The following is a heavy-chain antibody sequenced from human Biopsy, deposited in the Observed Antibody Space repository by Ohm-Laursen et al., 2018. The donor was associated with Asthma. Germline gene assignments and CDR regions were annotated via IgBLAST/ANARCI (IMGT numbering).Heavy chain of an antibody. CDR3: ARDVMEWYLPAFDS. Sequence: SLRLSCAASGFTFRSYAMHWVRQAPGKGLEWVAVGGSYYDGGLKYYADSVNGRFTVSRDDSKNTLYPQMNSLRPDDTAVYYCARDVMEWYLPAFDSWGQGTLVTVSS. D-gene: IGHD3-3*01. CDR1: GFTFRSYA. J-gene: IGHJ4*02. CDR2: GGSYYDGGLK. V-gene: IGHV3-30-3*01.